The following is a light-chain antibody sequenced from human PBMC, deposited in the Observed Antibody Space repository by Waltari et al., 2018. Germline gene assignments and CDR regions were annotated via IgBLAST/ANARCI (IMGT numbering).Light chain of an antibody. J-gene: IGLJ1*01. CDR3: SSCSGSNNDV. Sequence: QSALTQPPSASGSPGQSVTISCTGTSSDVGTYNYVSWYQQPPGKAPKLMIYEVSKRPSGVPSRCTGSKASDTAALTVSGLQAEDEADYYCSSCSGSNNDVFGTGTKVTVL. CDR1: SSDVGTYNY. V-gene: IGLV2-8*01. CDR2: EVS.